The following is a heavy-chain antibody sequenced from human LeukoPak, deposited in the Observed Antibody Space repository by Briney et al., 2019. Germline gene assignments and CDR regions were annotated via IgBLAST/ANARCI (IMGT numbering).Heavy chain of an antibody. CDR3: ARDVSYNSLDY. J-gene: IGHJ4*02. V-gene: IGHV3-23*01. CDR2: ISGSGGST. Sequence: PGGSLRPSCPPSGFTFSSYATSWARQAPGKGLEWVSAISGSGGSTYYAGSVKGRFTISRDNSKNTLYLEMNSLRAEDTAVYYCARDVSYNSLDYWGQGTLVTVSS. CDR1: GFTFSSYA. D-gene: IGHD6-13*01.